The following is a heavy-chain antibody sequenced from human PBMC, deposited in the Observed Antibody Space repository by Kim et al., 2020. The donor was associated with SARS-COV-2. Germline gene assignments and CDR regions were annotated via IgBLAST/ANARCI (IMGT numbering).Heavy chain of an antibody. Sequence: SETLSLTCTVSGGSISSYYWSWIRQPPGKGLEWIGYIYYSGSTNYNPSLKSRVTISVDTSKNQFSLKLSSVTAADTAVYYCARLGPYSSGWYDYWGQGTLVTVSS. D-gene: IGHD6-19*01. CDR2: IYYSGST. V-gene: IGHV4-59*01. J-gene: IGHJ4*02. CDR1: GGSISSYY. CDR3: ARLGPYSSGWYDY.